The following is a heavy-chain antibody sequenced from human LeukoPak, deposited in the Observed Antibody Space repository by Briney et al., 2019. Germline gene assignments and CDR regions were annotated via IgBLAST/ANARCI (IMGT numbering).Heavy chain of an antibody. CDR3: ARRGVGVVGATTNFDF. D-gene: IGHD1-26*01. CDR2: IYPGDSDA. V-gene: IGHV5-51*01. J-gene: IGHJ4*02. Sequence: GESLKIPCKGSGYKFTNYWIAWVRQMPGQGLEWMGIIYPGDSDARYGPSFQGQVTISVDKSINTAYLQWSSLQASDTALYFCARRGVGVVGATTNFDFWGQGTLVTVSS. CDR1: GYKFTNYW.